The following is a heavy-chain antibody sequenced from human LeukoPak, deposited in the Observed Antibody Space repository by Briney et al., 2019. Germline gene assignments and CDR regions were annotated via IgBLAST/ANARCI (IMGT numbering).Heavy chain of an antibody. CDR3: ARGHYGLDV. CDR2: ISTSSSSM. J-gene: IGHJ6*02. V-gene: IGHV3-11*01. Sequence: NPGGSLRLSCVASGFTFSDYYLSWIRQAPGKGLEWVSYISTSSSSMYYADSVEGRFTISRDNAKNSLYLQMNSLRAEDTAVYYCARGHYGLDVWGQGTTVTVSS. CDR1: GFTFSDYY.